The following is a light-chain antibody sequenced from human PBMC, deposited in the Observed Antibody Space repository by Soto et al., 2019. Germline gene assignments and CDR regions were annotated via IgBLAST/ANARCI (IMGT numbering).Light chain of an antibody. CDR2: GAS. V-gene: IGKV3-15*01. J-gene: IGKJ1*01. CDR1: QSVSSN. Sequence: EVLMTQSPATLSVSPGERATLSCRASQSVSSNVAWYQQKPGQAPRLLIYGASTRATGIPARFSGSGSGTEFSLTISSLQAEDFAVYYCQQYDKWPPWTFGQGTKVEIK. CDR3: QQYDKWPPWT.